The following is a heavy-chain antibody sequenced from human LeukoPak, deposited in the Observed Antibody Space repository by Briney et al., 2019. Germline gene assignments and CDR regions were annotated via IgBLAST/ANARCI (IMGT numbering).Heavy chain of an antibody. Sequence: SVKVSCKASRGTFSSYAISWVRQAPGQGLEWMGGIIPIFGTANYAQKFQGRVTITADESTSTAYMELSSLRAEDTAVYYCARDHCSSTSCYYYYYYMDVWGKGTTATVSS. D-gene: IGHD2-2*01. CDR1: RGTFSSYA. CDR2: IIPIFGTA. CDR3: ARDHCSSTSCYYYYYYMDV. J-gene: IGHJ6*03. V-gene: IGHV1-69*01.